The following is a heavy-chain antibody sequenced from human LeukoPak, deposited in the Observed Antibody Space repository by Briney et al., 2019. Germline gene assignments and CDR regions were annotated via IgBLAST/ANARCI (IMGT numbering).Heavy chain of an antibody. CDR1: GGSTSSSNYY. V-gene: IGHV4-39*02. J-gene: IGHJ4*02. CDR3: ARDSEY. CDR2: IYYTGSA. Sequence: SETLALTCTVSGGSTSSSNYYWAWIRQPPGQGPEWIASIYYTGSAYYNPSLRSRVTISVDTSKNQFSLRLSSVTAADTAVYYCARDSEYWGQGTLVTVSS.